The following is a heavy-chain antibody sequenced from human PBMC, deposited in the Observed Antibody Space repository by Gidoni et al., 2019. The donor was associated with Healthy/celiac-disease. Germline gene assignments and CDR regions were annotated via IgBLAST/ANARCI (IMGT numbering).Heavy chain of an antibody. Sequence: QVQLVQSGAEVKKPGSSVKVSCKASGGTFSSYAISWVRQAPGQGLEWMGGIIPIFGTANYEQKFQGRVTITADESTSTAYMELSSLRSEDTAVYYCARGEARPSYYYYYGMDVWGKGTTVTVSS. CDR1: GGTFSSYA. CDR2: IIPIFGTA. D-gene: IGHD6-6*01. V-gene: IGHV1-69*01. CDR3: ARGEARPSYYYYYGMDV. J-gene: IGHJ6*04.